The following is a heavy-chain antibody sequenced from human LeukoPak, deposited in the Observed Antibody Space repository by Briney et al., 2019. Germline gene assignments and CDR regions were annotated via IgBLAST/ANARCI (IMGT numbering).Heavy chain of an antibody. V-gene: IGHV5-51*01. CDR1: GYSFTSYW. J-gene: IGHJ3*02. Sequence: GESLKISCKGSGYSFTSYWIGWVRQMPGKGLEWMGIIYPGDSDTRYSPSFQGQVTISADKSISTAYLQWSSLKASDTAMYYCASSPYYYDSSGYYPHDAFDIWGQGTMVTVSS. CDR3: ASSPYYYDSSGYYPHDAFDI. D-gene: IGHD3-22*01. CDR2: IYPGDSDT.